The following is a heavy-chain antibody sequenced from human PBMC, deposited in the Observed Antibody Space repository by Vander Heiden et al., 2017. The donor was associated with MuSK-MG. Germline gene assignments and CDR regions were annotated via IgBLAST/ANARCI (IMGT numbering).Heavy chain of an antibody. CDR3: GRARHGSGWYDY. Sequence: ELQLFESGRGLVQPGGSVLLSCVAPVLTFSSYAMSWVRQPPGKGLEWVSVISDSGGNTYYTDSVKGRFTISRDNSKNTLYLQMTTLRADDTAVYHCGRARHGSGWYDYWGQGTLVTVSS. D-gene: IGHD6-19*01. V-gene: IGHV3-23*01. J-gene: IGHJ4*02. CDR2: ISDSGGNT. CDR1: VLTFSSYA.